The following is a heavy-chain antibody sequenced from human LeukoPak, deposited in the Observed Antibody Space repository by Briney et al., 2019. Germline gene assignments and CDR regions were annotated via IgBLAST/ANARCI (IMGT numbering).Heavy chain of an antibody. CDR2: IKQDGSEK. Sequence: GGSLRLSCAASGLTFSSYWMSWVRQAPGRGLEWVANIKQDGSEKHYVDSVTGRFTISRDNTKNSLYLQMNSLRADDTAVYYCARDLAGPPQEAFDIWGQGTMVTVSS. CDR3: ARDLAGPPQEAFDI. J-gene: IGHJ3*02. V-gene: IGHV3-7*01. CDR1: GLTFSSYW.